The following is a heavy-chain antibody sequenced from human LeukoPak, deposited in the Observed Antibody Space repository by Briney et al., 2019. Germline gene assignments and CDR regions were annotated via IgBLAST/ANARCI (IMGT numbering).Heavy chain of an antibody. CDR2: INPNSGGT. CDR3: ARALWFGIHLPFDY. CDR1: GYTFTGHY. V-gene: IGHV1-2*02. Sequence: ASVKVSCKASGYTFTGHYMHWVRQAPGQGLEWMGWINPNSGGTNYAQKFQGRVTMTRDTSIGTAYMELSRLRSDDTAVYYCARALWFGIHLPFDYWGQGTLVTVSS. J-gene: IGHJ4*02. D-gene: IGHD3-10*01.